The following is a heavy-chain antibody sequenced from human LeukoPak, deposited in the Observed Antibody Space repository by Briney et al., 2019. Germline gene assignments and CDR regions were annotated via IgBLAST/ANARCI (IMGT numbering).Heavy chain of an antibody. V-gene: IGHV3-30*04. CDR1: GFTFSTYA. CDR2: ISYDGRQN. CDR3: AKESQLSYSGTFYIDY. Sequence: GGSLRLSCAASGFTFSTYAMNWVRQAPGKGLEWVAVISYDGRQNYYADSVKGRFTISRDSSKNTLYLQMNSLRAEDTAVYYCAKESQLSYSGTFYIDYWGQGTLVTVSS. J-gene: IGHJ4*02. D-gene: IGHD1-26*01.